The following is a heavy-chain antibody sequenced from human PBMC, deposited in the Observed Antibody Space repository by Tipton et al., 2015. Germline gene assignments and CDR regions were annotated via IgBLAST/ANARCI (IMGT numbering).Heavy chain of an antibody. CDR1: GYTFSNHW. Sequence: QLVQSGGEVKKPGESLKISCKVSGYTFSNHWIGWVRQVPGKGLEWLGIIFPSDSDTRYSPSFQGQATISADKSISTVYLQWNSLKASDSGMYYCARHGSIGARQNWFDPWGQGTLVTVSS. V-gene: IGHV5-51*01. CDR3: ARHGSIGARQNWFDP. D-gene: IGHD6-6*01. J-gene: IGHJ5*02. CDR2: IFPSDSDT.